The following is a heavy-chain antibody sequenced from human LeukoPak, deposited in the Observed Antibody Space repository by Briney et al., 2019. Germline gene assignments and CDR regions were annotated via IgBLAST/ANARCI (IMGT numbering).Heavy chain of an antibody. J-gene: IGHJ3*02. V-gene: IGHV3-48*03. CDR3: ARGDYYDSSGYYHDAFDI. Sequence: GGSLRLSCAASGFTFSNYEMNWVRQAPGKGLEWVSYISSSGSTIYYADSVKGRFTISRDNAKNSLYLQMNSLRAEDTAVYYCARGDYYDSSGYYHDAFDIWGQGTMVTVSS. CDR1: GFTFSNYE. CDR2: ISSSGSTI. D-gene: IGHD3-22*01.